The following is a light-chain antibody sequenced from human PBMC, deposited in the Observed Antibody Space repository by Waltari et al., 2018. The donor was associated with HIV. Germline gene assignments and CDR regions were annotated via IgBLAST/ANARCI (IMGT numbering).Light chain of an antibody. CDR3: SSYAGGNNLV. J-gene: IGLJ2*01. CDR1: SSDVGGYNF. Sequence: QSALTQPPSASGSPGQSVTISCTGTSSDVGGYNFVSWYQQHPGKAPKLMSFEVTTRPSGVPARFSGSKTGNTASLTVSGLQADDEADYYCSSYAGGNNLVFGGGTKLTVL. CDR2: EVT. V-gene: IGLV2-8*01.